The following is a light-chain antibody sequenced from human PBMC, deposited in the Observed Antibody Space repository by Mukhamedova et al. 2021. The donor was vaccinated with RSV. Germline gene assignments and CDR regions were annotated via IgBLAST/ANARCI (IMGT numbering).Light chain of an antibody. CDR2: EVS. Sequence: GTSSDVGGYNYVSWYQQHPGKAPKLMIYEVSNRPSGVSNRFSGSKSGNTASLTISGLQAEDEADYYCSSYTSSSTLVVFGGGTKL. CDR3: SSYTSSSTLVV. V-gene: IGLV2-14*01. CDR1: SSDVGGYNY. J-gene: IGLJ2*01.